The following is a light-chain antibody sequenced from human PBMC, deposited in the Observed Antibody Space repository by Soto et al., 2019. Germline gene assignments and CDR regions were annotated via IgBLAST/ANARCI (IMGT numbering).Light chain of an antibody. Sequence: DIQMTQSPSTLSASVGDRVTITCRASQSISSWLAWYQHKPGKAPKLLIYEAPSLKSGVPSRFSGSGSGTEFTLTISSLQPDDFATYYCQQYKSYSSGTFGQGTKVEIK. CDR1: QSISSW. CDR3: QQYKSYSSGT. CDR2: EAP. V-gene: IGKV1-5*03. J-gene: IGKJ1*01.